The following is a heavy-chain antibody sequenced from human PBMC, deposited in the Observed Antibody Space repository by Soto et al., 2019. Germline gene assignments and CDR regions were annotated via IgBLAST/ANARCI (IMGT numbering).Heavy chain of an antibody. D-gene: IGHD2-21*02. CDR1: GSTFSSYW. Sequence: PGGSLRLSCAASGSTFSSYWMHWVRQAPGKGLVWVSRIDSDGSSTAYADSVKGRFTISRDNAKNTLYLQMDSLRAEDMAVYYCARGGTEFDPWGQGTLVTVSS. CDR2: IDSDGSST. J-gene: IGHJ5*02. V-gene: IGHV3-74*01. CDR3: ARGGTEFDP.